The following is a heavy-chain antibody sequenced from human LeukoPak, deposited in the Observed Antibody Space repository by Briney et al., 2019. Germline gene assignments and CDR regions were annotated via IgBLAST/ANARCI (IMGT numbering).Heavy chain of an antibody. Sequence: GESLKISCKGSGYSFTSKWIGWVRQMPGKGLDGMGIIYPGDSDTSYSPSFQGQVTISADKSISTAYLQWSSLKASDTAMYYCARQSLSYYYGSGSYRHYYYYYMDVWGKGTTVTVSS. J-gene: IGHJ6*03. CDR1: GYSFTSKW. V-gene: IGHV5-51*01. D-gene: IGHD3-10*01. CDR2: IYPGDSDT. CDR3: ARQSLSYYYGSGSYRHYYYYYMDV.